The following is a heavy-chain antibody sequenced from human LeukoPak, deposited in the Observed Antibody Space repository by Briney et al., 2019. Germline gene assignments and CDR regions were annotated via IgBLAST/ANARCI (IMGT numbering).Heavy chain of an antibody. D-gene: IGHD3-3*01. J-gene: IGHJ5*02. CDR3: VVSGYYYDWFDP. Sequence: SLKVSCKASGTFTDYSISWVRQATGQGLEWMGRIIPILGQTDYTQKFHDRVTFTADKSTTTAYMELTSLNSEDTAIYYCVVSGYYYDWFDPWGQGTLVTV. V-gene: IGHV1-69*02. CDR1: GTFTDYS. CDR2: IIPILGQT.